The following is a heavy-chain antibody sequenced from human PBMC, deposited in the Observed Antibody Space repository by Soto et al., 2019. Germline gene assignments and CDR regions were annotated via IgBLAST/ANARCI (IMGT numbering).Heavy chain of an antibody. CDR3: ARDSIDRFLYYYYGMDV. Sequence: SQTLSLTCAISGDSVSSNSAAWNWIRQSPSRGLEWLGRTYYRSKWYNDYAVSVKSRITINPDTSKNQFSLQLNSVTPEDTAVYYCARDSIDRFLYYYYGMDVWGQGTTVTVSS. CDR2: TYYRSKWYN. J-gene: IGHJ6*02. D-gene: IGHD3-3*02. V-gene: IGHV6-1*01. CDR1: GDSVSSNSAA.